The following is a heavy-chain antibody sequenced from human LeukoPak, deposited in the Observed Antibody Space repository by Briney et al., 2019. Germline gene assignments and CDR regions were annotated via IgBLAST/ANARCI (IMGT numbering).Heavy chain of an antibody. J-gene: IGHJ4*02. Sequence: GASVKVSCKAFGYTFTGYYMHWVRQAPGQGLEWMGWINPNSGGTNYAQKFQGRVTMTRDTSISTAYMELSRLRSDDTAVYYCARGSGRIAMIVGVPSDYWGQGTLVTVSS. V-gene: IGHV1-2*02. CDR3: ARGSGRIAMIVGVPSDY. CDR1: GYTFTGYY. CDR2: INPNSGGT. D-gene: IGHD3-22*01.